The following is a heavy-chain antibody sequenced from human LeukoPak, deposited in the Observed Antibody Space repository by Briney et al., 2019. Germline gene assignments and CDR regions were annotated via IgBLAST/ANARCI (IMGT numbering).Heavy chain of an antibody. J-gene: IGHJ3*02. CDR1: GFTFSSYG. CDR2: ISYDGSNK. V-gene: IGHV3-30*03. D-gene: IGHD3-10*01. Sequence: GRSLRLSCAASGFTFSSYGMHWVRQAPGKGLEWVAVISYDGSNKYYAESVKGRFTISRDNSKNTLYLQMNSLRAEDTAVYYCARGRSYYIVDDGFDIWGQGTMVTVSS. CDR3: ARGRSYYIVDDGFDI.